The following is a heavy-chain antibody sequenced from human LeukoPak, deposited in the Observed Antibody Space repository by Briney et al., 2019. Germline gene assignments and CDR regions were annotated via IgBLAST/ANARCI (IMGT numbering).Heavy chain of an antibody. J-gene: IGHJ4*02. CDR3: ARDRGYGYGFFDY. V-gene: IGHV1-8*01. CDR1: GYTFTSYD. CDR2: MNPNSGNT. Sequence: ASVKVSCKASGYTFTSYDINWVRQATGQGLEWMGWMNPNSGNTGYAQKFQGRVTMTRNTSISTAYMELSSLRVEDTAVYFCARDRGYGYGFFDYWGQGTLVTVSS. D-gene: IGHD5-18*01.